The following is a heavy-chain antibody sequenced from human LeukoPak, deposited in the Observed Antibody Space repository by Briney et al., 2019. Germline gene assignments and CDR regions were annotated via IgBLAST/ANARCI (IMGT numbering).Heavy chain of an antibody. CDR1: GESFRAYY. D-gene: IGHD4-11*01. V-gene: IGHV4-34*01. J-gene: IGHJ5*02. Sequence: SETLSLTCAVYGESFRAYYWTWLRQPPGKGLEWIGEISQSGSTNNNPSLKSRVTISVDTPKKQFSLRLSSVTAADTAVYYCARGDYGNQRSNNWFDPWGQGTLVTVSS. CDR2: ISQSGST. CDR3: ARGDYGNQRSNNWFDP.